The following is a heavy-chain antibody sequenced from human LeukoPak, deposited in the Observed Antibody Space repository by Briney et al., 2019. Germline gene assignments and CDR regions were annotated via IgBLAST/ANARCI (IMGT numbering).Heavy chain of an antibody. V-gene: IGHV3-23*01. CDR3: AKDGVAAAGTELDY. D-gene: IGHD6-13*01. Sequence: GGSLRLSCAASGFTFSSYAMSWVRQAPGKGLEWVSAISGSGGSTYYADSVKGRFTISRDNSKNTLYLQMYSLRAEDTAVYYCAKDGVAAAGTELDYWGQGTLVTVSS. CDR2: ISGSGGST. CDR1: GFTFSSYA. J-gene: IGHJ4*02.